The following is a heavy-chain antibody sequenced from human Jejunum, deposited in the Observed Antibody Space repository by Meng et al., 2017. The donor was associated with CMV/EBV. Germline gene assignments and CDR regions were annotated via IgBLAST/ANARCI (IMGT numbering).Heavy chain of an antibody. Sequence: SSAFPCSDYYTAWSLQAPGKGMEWVSYIGSSGNTLNYADYVKGRFTVSRDNAKNSLYLQMNSLRAEDTAKYYCARGWRRSSGNWFDPWGQGTLVTVSS. J-gene: IGHJ5*02. CDR2: IGSSGNTL. D-gene: IGHD6-25*01. CDR1: AFPCSDYY. CDR3: ARGWRRSSGNWFDP. V-gene: IGHV3-11*04.